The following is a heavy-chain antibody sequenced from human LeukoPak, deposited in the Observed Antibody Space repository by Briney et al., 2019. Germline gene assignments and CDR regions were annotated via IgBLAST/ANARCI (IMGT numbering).Heavy chain of an antibody. D-gene: IGHD4-17*01. J-gene: IGHJ4*02. V-gene: IGHV3-73*01. CDR1: GFTFSGSA. CDR3: TRPDYGDYFPDY. Sequence: GGSLRLSCAASGFTFSGSAMHWVRQASGKGLEWVGRIRSKANSYATTYAASVKGRFTISRDDSKNTAYLQMNSLKTEDTAVYYCTRPDYGDYFPDYRGQGTLVTVSS. CDR2: IRSKANSYAT.